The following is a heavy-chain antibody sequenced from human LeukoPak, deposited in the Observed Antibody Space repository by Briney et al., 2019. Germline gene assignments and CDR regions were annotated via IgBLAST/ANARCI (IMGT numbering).Heavy chain of an antibody. D-gene: IGHD2-21*01. CDR1: GYTFTGYY. CDR2: INPNSGGT. J-gene: IGHJ4*02. Sequence: ASVKVSCKASGYTFTGYYMHWVRQAPGRGLEWMGWINPNSGGTNYAQKFQGRVTMTRDTSISTAYMELSRLRSDDTAVYYCARAAYCGGDCYGEFFDYWGQGPLVTVS. V-gene: IGHV1-2*02. CDR3: ARAAYCGGDCYGEFFDY.